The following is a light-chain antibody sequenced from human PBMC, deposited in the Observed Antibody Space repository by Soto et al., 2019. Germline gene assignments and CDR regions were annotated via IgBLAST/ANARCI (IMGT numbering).Light chain of an antibody. CDR2: ATS. CDR1: QAISNS. Sequence: DIQMTQSPSSLSASVGDRVTISCRASQAISNSLAWLQQKPGKAPKSLIFATSLLQSGVPSRFSGSGSGTDFTLTISSLQPEDFATYYCQQCDTYPFTFGPGTTVDIK. J-gene: IGKJ3*01. CDR3: QQCDTYPFT. V-gene: IGKV1-16*01.